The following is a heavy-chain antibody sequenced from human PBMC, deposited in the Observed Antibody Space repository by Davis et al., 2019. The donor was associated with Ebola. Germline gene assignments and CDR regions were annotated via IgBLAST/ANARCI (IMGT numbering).Heavy chain of an antibody. CDR3: ARDGVQGFDP. Sequence: GESLKISCAASGFTFSGSAMHWVRQASGKGLEWVGRIRSKANSYATAYAASVKGRFTISRDDSKNTAYLQMNSLKTEDTAVYYCARDGVQGFDPWGQGTLVTVSS. D-gene: IGHD3-10*01. CDR2: IRSKANSYAT. J-gene: IGHJ5*02. V-gene: IGHV3-73*01. CDR1: GFTFSGSA.